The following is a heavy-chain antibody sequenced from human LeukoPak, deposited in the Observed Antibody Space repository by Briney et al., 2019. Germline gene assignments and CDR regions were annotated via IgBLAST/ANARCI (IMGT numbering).Heavy chain of an antibody. D-gene: IGHD3-22*01. V-gene: IGHV3-53*01. CDR3: AKGTDSSGRPRGGFDY. CDR1: GFTVSSNY. J-gene: IGHJ4*02. Sequence: GGSLRLSCAASGFTVSSNYMSWVRQAPGKGLEWVSVIYSGGSTYYADSVKGRFTISRDNSKNTLYLQMNSLRAGDTAVYYCAKGTDSSGRPRGGFDYWGQGTLVTVSS. CDR2: IYSGGST.